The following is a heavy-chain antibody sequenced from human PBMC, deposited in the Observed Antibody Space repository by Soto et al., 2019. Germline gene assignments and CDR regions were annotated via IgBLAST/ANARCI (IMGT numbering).Heavy chain of an antibody. D-gene: IGHD1-26*01. CDR3: AKSGSHSYFDY. CDR2: ISPTTGNT. V-gene: IGHV3-23*01. Sequence: EVHLLESGGGLVQPGGSQRLSCAASEFTFSSYAMAWVRLAPGKGLEWVSSISPTTGNTYYTDSVKGRFTIARADSRNTLYLQMNSLRADDTAVYYCAKSGSHSYFDYWGQGTLVTVSS. J-gene: IGHJ4*02. CDR1: EFTFSSYA.